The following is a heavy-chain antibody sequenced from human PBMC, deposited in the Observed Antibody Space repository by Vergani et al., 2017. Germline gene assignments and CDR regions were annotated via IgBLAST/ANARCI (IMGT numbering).Heavy chain of an antibody. CDR3: AGVGTISNRDYFDY. J-gene: IGHJ4*02. V-gene: IGHV1-2*02. Sequence: QVQLVQSGAEVKKPGASVKVSCKASGYTFTDYFMHWVRQAPGQGLEWMGWINPNSGGTNYAQKFQGRVTMTRDTSISTAYMELSNLRSDDTAVYYCAGVGTISNRDYFDYWGQGTLVTVSS. D-gene: IGHD1-14*01. CDR2: INPNSGGT. CDR1: GYTFTDYF.